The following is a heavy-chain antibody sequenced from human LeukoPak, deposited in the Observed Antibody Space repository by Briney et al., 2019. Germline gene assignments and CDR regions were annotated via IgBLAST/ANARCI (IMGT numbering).Heavy chain of an antibody. CDR2: ISGSSGST. CDR3: AKGRAGTWGVDYYYYGMDV. V-gene: IGHV3-23*01. Sequence: PGGSLRLSCAASGFTFSSYAMSWVRQAPGKGLEWVSAISGSSGSTYYADSVKGRFTISRDNSKNTLYLQMNSLGAEDTAVYYCAKGRAGTWGVDYYYYGMDVWGQGTTVTVSS. CDR1: GFTFSSYA. J-gene: IGHJ6*02. D-gene: IGHD6-13*01.